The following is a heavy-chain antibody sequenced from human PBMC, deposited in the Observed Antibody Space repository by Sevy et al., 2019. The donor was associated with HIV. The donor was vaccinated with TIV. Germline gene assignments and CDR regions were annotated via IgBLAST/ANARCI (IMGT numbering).Heavy chain of an antibody. V-gene: IGHV3-30-3*01. Sequence: GGSLRLSCAASGFAFSTHAMHWVRQAPGKGLEWVAVISYEGTETFYAASVEGRFTISRDNSTNMLSLQINSLRPEDTAVYYCAGDGGNSVKWYPLYWGHGTLVTVSS. CDR3: AGDGGNSVKWYPLY. CDR1: GFAFSTHA. J-gene: IGHJ4*01. D-gene: IGHD2-2*01. CDR2: ISYEGTET.